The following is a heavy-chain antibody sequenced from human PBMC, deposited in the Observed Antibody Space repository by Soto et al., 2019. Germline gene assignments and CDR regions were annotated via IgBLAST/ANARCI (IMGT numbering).Heavy chain of an antibody. J-gene: IGHJ5*02. V-gene: IGHV4-31*02. Sequence: PSETLSLTCTVSGGSISSGGYYWSWIRQHPGKGLEWIGYIYYSGSTYYNPSLKSRVTISVDTSKNQFSLKLSSVTAADTAVYYCARGRDYDFWSGLNVWFGPWGQGTLVTVSS. D-gene: IGHD3-3*01. CDR1: GGSISSGGYY. CDR2: IYYSGST. CDR3: ARGRDYDFWSGLNVWFGP.